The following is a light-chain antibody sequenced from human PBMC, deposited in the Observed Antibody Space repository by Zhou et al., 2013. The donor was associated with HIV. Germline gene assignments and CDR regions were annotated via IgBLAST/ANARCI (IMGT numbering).Light chain of an antibody. Sequence: PGDTTTLSCRASQSISSNYLAWYQQKPGQAPRLLIYGTSTRATGIPDRFSGSGSGTDFTLTISRLEPEDFAVYFCQQYNNWPTFGGGTKVDIK. CDR1: QSISSNY. CDR2: GTS. CDR3: QQYNNWPT. V-gene: IGKV3-20*01. J-gene: IGKJ4*01.